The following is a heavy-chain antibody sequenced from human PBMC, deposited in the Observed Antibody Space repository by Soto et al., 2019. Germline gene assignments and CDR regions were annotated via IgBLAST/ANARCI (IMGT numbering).Heavy chain of an antibody. CDR2: ISFDGNII. CDR1: EFSFSSYA. J-gene: IGHJ4*02. CDR3: ARTFDTITYYFDY. V-gene: IGHV3-30-3*01. D-gene: IGHD3-9*01. Sequence: GGSLRLSCAASEFSFSSYAMHWIRQAPGKGLEWVAVISFDGNIIHYADSVKGRLIISRDNSKNTLYLQMHSLSGEDTAVYYCARTFDTITYYFDYWGQGTLVTVSS.